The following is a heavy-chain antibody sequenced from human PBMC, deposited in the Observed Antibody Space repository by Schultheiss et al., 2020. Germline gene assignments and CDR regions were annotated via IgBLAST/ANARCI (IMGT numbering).Heavy chain of an antibody. CDR1: GGSFSGYY. CDR2: IYYSGST. V-gene: IGHV4-34*09. Sequence: SETLSLTCAVYGGSFSGYYWSWIRQPPGKGLEWIGYIYYSGSTYYNPSLKSRVTISVDTSKNQFSLKLSSVTAADTAVYYCARDWGSSGFYGHFDLWGRGTLVTVSS. D-gene: IGHD3-22*01. J-gene: IGHJ2*01. CDR3: ARDWGSSGFYGHFDL.